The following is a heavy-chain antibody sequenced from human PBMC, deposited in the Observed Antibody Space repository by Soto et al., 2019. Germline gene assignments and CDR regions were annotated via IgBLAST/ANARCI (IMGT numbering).Heavy chain of an antibody. CDR1: GFTFDDYG. V-gene: IGHV3-20*04. D-gene: IGHD3-10*01. Sequence: EVQLVESGGGVVRPGGSLRLSCAASGFTFDDYGMSWVRQAPGKGLEWVSGINWNGGSTGYADSVQGRFTISRDNDKSALYLQMNSLRAEDTALYYCATLWFEYGMDVWGQGTTVTVSS. J-gene: IGHJ6*02. CDR2: INWNGGST. CDR3: ATLWFEYGMDV.